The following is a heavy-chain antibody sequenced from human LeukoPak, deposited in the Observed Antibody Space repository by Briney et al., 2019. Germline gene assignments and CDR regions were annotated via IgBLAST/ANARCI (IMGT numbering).Heavy chain of an antibody. V-gene: IGHV3-43D*03. CDR1: GFTFDDYA. CDR3: AKDDMGIAVAGRGNIDY. D-gene: IGHD6-19*01. J-gene: IGHJ4*02. Sequence: PGGSLRLSCAASGFTFDDYAMHWVRQAPGKGLEWVSLISWDGGSTYYADSVKGRFTISRDNSKNSLYLQMNSLRAEDTALYYCAKDDMGIAVAGRGNIDYWGQGTLVTVSS. CDR2: ISWDGGST.